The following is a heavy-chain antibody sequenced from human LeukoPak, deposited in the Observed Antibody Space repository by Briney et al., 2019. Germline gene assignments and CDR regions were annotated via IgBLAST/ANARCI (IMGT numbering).Heavy chain of an antibody. Sequence: GGSLRLSCAASGFTFSSYAMSWVRQAPGKGLEWVSAICGRGGSTYYVDSVKGRLTISRDNSKNTLYLQMNSLRAEDTAVYYCAKDWRSVAGPRYFDYWGQGTLVTVSS. D-gene: IGHD6-19*01. CDR2: ICGRGGST. CDR3: AKDWRSVAGPRYFDY. J-gene: IGHJ4*02. V-gene: IGHV3-23*01. CDR1: GFTFSSYA.